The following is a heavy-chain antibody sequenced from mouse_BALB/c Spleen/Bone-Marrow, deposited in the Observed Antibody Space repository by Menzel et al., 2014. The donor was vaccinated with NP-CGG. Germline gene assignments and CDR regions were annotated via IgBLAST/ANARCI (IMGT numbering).Heavy chain of an antibody. Sequence: VQLQQSGPELVKPGASVKISCKASGYSFTGYFMNWVMQSHGKSLEWNGRINPYNGDTFYNQKFKGKATLTVDKSSSTAHMELRSLASEDSAVYYCARSGDYDGLAYWGQGTLVPVSA. CDR3: ARSGDYDGLAY. CDR2: INPYNGDT. J-gene: IGHJ3*01. D-gene: IGHD2-4*01. CDR1: GYSFTGYF. V-gene: IGHV1-20*02.